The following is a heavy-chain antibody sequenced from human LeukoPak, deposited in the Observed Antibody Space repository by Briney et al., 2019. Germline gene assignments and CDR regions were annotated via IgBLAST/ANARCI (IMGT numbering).Heavy chain of an antibody. CDR1: GFTFSSYA. CDR3: ARGLYSYGFGIY. D-gene: IGHD5-18*01. J-gene: IGHJ4*02. V-gene: IGHV3-30*04. CDR2: ISYDGSNK. Sequence: PGGSLRLSCAASGFTFSSYAMHWVRQAPGKGLEWVAVISYDGSNKYYADSVKGRFTISRDNSKNTLYLQMNSLRAEDTAVYYCARGLYSYGFGIYWGQGTLVTVSS.